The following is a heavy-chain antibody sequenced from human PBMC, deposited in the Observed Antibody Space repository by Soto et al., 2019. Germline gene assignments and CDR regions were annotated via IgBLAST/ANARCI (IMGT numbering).Heavy chain of an antibody. D-gene: IGHD6-6*01. J-gene: IGHJ5*02. CDR1: GGSISSSNW. Sequence: SETLSLTCAVSGGSISSSNWWSWVRQPPGKGLEWIGEIYHSGSTNYNPSLKSRVTISVDKSKNQFSLKLSSVTAADTAAYYCARVTDYSSSSRTPFDPWGQGTLVTVSS. CDR2: IYHSGST. CDR3: ARVTDYSSSSRTPFDP. V-gene: IGHV4-4*02.